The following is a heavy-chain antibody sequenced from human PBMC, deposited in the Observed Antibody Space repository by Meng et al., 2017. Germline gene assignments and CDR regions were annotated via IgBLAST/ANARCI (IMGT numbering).Heavy chain of an antibody. J-gene: IGHJ4*02. CDR2: IQSNTDGGTT. V-gene: IGHV3-15*01. Sequence: GGGLVQPGVSLRRSCAASGFTFSNACMSRVRQAPGKGLEWVGRIQSNTDGGTTDSAAPVKGRFTISRDDSKHTLHLQMNSLKTEDIAVYYCTTDGISDDYWGQGTLVTVSS. CDR1: GFTFSNAC. CDR3: TTDGISDDY. D-gene: IGHD1-1*01.